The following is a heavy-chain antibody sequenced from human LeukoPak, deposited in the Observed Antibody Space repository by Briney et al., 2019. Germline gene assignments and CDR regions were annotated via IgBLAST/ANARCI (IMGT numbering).Heavy chain of an antibody. CDR2: ISGSGGST. J-gene: IGHJ4*02. CDR1: GGSFSGYY. Sequence: ETLSLTCAVYGGSFSGYYWSWVRQAPGKGLEWVSAISGSGGSTYYADSVKGRFTISRDNSKNTLYLQMNSLRAEDTAVYYCAKQVVRLWYYFDYWGQGTLVTVSS. CDR3: AKQVVRLWYYFDY. V-gene: IGHV3-23*01. D-gene: IGHD3-22*01.